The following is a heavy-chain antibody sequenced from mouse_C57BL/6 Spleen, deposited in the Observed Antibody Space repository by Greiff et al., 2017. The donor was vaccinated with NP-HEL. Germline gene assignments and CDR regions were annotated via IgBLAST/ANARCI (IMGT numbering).Heavy chain of an antibody. CDR3: ARGAPYLDY. CDR2: ISYDGST. Sequence: EVQLVESGPGLVKPSPSLSLSCSVTGYSITSGYYWNWIRQFPGNKLEWMGYISYDGSTTYNPSLKNQIFITRDTSKNQCLLKLNSVTTEDTATYYYARGAPYLDYWGQGTTLTVSS. CDR1: GYSITSGYY. J-gene: IGHJ2*01. V-gene: IGHV3-6*01.